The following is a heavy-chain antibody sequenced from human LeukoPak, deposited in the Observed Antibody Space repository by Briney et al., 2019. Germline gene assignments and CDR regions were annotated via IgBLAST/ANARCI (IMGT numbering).Heavy chain of an antibody. CDR1: GGTFSSYA. CDR3: SQSSAGAYDYMDV. V-gene: IGHV1-69*06. Sequence: SVKVSCKASGGTFSSYAISWVRQAPGQGLEWMGGIIPIFSTANYAQKFQGRVTITADKSTSTAYMELSSLRSEDTAVYYCSQSSAGAYDYMDVWGKGTTVTVSS. J-gene: IGHJ6*03. CDR2: IIPIFSTA. D-gene: IGHD3-16*01.